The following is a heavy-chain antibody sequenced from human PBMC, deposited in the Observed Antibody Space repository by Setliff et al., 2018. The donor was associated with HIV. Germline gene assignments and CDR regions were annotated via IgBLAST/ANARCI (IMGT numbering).Heavy chain of an antibody. CDR3: AREGKTALVTKYFDY. J-gene: IGHJ4*02. CDR2: IDYSGSA. V-gene: IGHV4-31*11. CDR1: GVSITSATYY. Sequence: SETLSLTCAVSGVSITSATYYWSWIRHSPGKGLEWIGYIDYSGSAFYNPSLKSRLTISRDTSKNQFSLRMKSVTAADTAVYYCAREGKTALVTKYFDYWGQGTPVTVS. D-gene: IGHD5-18*01.